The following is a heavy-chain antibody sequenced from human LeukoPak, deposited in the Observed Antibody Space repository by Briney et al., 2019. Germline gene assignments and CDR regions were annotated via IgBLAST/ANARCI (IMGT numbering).Heavy chain of an antibody. J-gene: IGHJ6*04. Sequence: SETLSLTCAVYGGSFSGYYWSWIRQPPGEGLEWIGEINHSGSTNYNPSLKSRVTISVDTSKNQFSLKLSSVTAADTAVYYCARRWFGQPPDVWGKGTTVTISS. D-gene: IGHD3-10*01. CDR3: ARRWFGQPPDV. V-gene: IGHV4-34*01. CDR1: GGSFSGYY. CDR2: INHSGST.